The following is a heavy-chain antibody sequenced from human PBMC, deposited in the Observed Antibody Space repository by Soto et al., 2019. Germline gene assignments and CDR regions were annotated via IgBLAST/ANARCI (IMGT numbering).Heavy chain of an antibody. Sequence: SDTLSLTCAFSGYSISSSNWWTWVRQPPWKGLEWIGDIYHTGITNYNPSLKSRVTILVDNSKNQFSLKLTSVTAADTSVYYCARYRAFDIWAKGKXVS. V-gene: IGHV4-4*02. CDR2: IYHTGIT. CDR1: GYSISSSNW. J-gene: IGHJ3*02. D-gene: IGHD1-26*01. CDR3: ARYRAFDI.